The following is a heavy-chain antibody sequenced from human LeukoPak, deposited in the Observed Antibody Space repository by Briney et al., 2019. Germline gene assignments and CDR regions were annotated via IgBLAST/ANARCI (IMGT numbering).Heavy chain of an antibody. Sequence: GGSLRLSCSASGFTFSDYWMMWVRQAPGKGLEWVGRNKSRGDGETRDYAAPVKDRFIISRDDSKNTLYLQMNSLRTEDTAIYYCAAVGEWLSNAFNTWGQGTMVTVSA. CDR1: GFTFSDYW. V-gene: IGHV3-15*05. CDR3: AAVGEWLSNAFNT. CDR2: NKSRGDGETR. J-gene: IGHJ3*02. D-gene: IGHD3-3*01.